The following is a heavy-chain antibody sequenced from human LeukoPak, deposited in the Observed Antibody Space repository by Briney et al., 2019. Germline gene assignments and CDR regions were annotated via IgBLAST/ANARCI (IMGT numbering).Heavy chain of an antibody. CDR2: ISSSSSYI. V-gene: IGHV3-21*01. J-gene: IGHJ4*02. D-gene: IGHD3-16*02. CDR3: ARDPLGGVIDYFGY. CDR1: GFTFSSYS. Sequence: GSLRLSCAASGFTFSSYSMNWVRQAPGKGLEWVSSISSSSSYIYYADSVKGRFTISRDNAKNSLYLQMNSLRAEDTAVYYCARDPLGGVIDYFGYWGQGTLVTVSS.